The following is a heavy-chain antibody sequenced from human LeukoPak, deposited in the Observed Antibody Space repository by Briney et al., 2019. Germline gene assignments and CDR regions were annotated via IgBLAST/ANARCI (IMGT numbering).Heavy chain of an antibody. V-gene: IGHV1-2*02. Sequence: ASVKVSCKASGYTFTGYFMHWVRQAPGQGLEWMGWINPTSGGTNYAQKFQGRVTTTRDTSISTAYMELSRLRSDDTAVYYCARIKNYYDSSGSFDYWGQGILVTVSS. D-gene: IGHD3-22*01. J-gene: IGHJ4*02. CDR1: GYTFTGYF. CDR3: ARIKNYYDSSGSFDY. CDR2: INPTSGGT.